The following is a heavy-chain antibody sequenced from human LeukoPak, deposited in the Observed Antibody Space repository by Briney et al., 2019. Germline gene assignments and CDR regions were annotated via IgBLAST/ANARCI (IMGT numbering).Heavy chain of an antibody. Sequence: GASVKVSCKASGYTFTSYGISWVRQAPGQGLEWMGGIIPIFGTANYAQKFQGRVTTTADKSTSTAYMELSSLRSEDTAVYYCARDDYYDSSGYSDYWGQGTLVTVSS. CDR2: IIPIFGTA. CDR3: ARDDYYDSSGYSDY. CDR1: GYTFTSYG. J-gene: IGHJ4*02. D-gene: IGHD3-22*01. V-gene: IGHV1-69*06.